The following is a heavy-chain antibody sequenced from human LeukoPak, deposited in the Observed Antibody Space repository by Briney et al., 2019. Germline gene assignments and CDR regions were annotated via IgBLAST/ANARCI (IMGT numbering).Heavy chain of an antibody. CDR2: IYHSGST. Sequence: SETLSLTCTVSGYSISSGYYWGWIRQPPGKGLEWIGSIYHSGSTYYNPSLKSRVTISVDTSKNQFSLKLSSVTAADTAVYYCAREEAAAGTPNWFGPWGQGTLVTVSS. D-gene: IGHD6-13*01. CDR1: GYSISSGYY. CDR3: AREEAAAGTPNWFGP. J-gene: IGHJ5*02. V-gene: IGHV4-38-2*02.